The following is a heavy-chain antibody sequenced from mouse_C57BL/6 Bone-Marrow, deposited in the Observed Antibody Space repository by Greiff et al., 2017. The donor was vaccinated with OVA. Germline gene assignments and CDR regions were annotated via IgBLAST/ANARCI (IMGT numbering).Heavy chain of an antibody. CDR2: IHPNSGST. CDR3: ARRVLRESYFDV. J-gene: IGHJ1*03. Sequence: QVQLQQPGAELVKPGASVKLSCKASGYTFTSYWMHWVKQRPGQGLEWIGMIHPNSGSTNYNEKFKSKATLTVDKSSSTAYMQLSSLTSEDSAVYYCARRVLRESYFDVWGTGTTVNVSS. V-gene: IGHV1-64*01. D-gene: IGHD2-14*01. CDR1: GYTFTSYW.